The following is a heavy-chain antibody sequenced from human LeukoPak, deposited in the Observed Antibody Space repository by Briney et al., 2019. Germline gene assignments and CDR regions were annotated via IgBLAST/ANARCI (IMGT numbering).Heavy chain of an antibody. CDR3: ARGYSYGFDGMDV. D-gene: IGHD5-18*01. Sequence: GGSLRLSCAASGFTFSSYSMNWVRQAPGKGLEWVSSISSSSYIYYADSVKGRFTISRDNAKNSLYLQMNSLRAEDTAVYYCARGYSYGFDGMDVWGQGTTVTVSS. J-gene: IGHJ6*02. V-gene: IGHV3-21*01. CDR1: GFTFSSYS. CDR2: ISSSSYI.